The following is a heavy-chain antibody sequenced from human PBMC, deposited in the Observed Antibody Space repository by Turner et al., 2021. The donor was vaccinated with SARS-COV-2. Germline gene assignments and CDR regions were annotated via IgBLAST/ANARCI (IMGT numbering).Heavy chain of an antibody. Sequence: QLQLQESGPGLLKPSETLSLTCTVSGGSITNINYQWGWVRQPPGKGPEWVGSIYYTESTSYNPSLKSRLTISIDTPKNQFSLTLTSVTAADTAVYYCARVQVTIFGPYYFDYWGHGTLVPVSS. D-gene: IGHD3-3*01. CDR3: ARVQVTIFGPYYFDY. CDR1: GGSITNINYQ. V-gene: IGHV4-39*01. CDR2: IYYTEST. J-gene: IGHJ4*01.